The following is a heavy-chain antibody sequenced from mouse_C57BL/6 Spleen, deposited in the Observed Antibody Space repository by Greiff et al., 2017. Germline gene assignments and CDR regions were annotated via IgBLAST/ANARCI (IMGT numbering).Heavy chain of an antibody. D-gene: IGHD2-4*01. J-gene: IGHJ2*01. Sequence: EVKLQESGPGLVKPSQSLSLTCSVTGYSITSCYYWNWIRQFPGNKLEWMGYISYDGSNNYNPSLKNRISFTLDTSKNQFFLKLNSVTTEDTATYYCATYDYDGGSSYYFDYWGQGTTLTVSS. CDR3: ATYDYDGGSSYYFDY. CDR1: GYSITSCYY. CDR2: ISYDGSN. V-gene: IGHV3-6*01.